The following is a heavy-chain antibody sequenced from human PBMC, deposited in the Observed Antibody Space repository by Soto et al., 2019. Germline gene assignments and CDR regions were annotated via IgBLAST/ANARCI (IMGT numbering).Heavy chain of an antibody. J-gene: IGHJ6*02. CDR2: IYYSGST. CDR1: GGSISSYY. Sequence: TSETLSLTCTVSGGSISSYYWSWIRQPPGKGLEWIGYIYYSGSTNYNPSLKSRVTISVDTSKNQFSLKLSSVTAADTAVYYCARGRQPLYYYYGMDVWGQGTTVTVSS. V-gene: IGHV4-59*01. CDR3: ARGRQPLYYYYGMDV.